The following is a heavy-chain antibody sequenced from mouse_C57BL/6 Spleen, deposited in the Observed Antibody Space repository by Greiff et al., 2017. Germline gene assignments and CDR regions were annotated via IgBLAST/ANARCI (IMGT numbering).Heavy chain of an antibody. D-gene: IGHD2-4*01. CDR2: IDPEDGET. Sequence: VHVKQSGAELVKPGASVKLSCTASGFNIKDYYMHWVKQRTEQGLEWIGRIDPEDGETKYDPKFKGKATITADTSSNTAYLQLSSLTSEDTAVYYCAGYDYDKGGDYWGQGTTLTVSS. CDR3: AGYDYDKGGDY. CDR1: GFNIKDYY. J-gene: IGHJ2*01. V-gene: IGHV14-2*01.